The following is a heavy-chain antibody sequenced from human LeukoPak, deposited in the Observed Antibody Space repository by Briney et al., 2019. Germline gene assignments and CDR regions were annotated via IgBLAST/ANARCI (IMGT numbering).Heavy chain of an antibody. V-gene: IGHV4-39*07. Sequence: PSETLSLTCTVSGGSINRSTYYWGWIRQPPGKGLEWIGSIYYSGSTYYNPSLKSRVTISVDTSKNQFSLKLSSVTAADTAVYYCARVEGQWWFDYWGQGTLVTVSS. J-gene: IGHJ4*02. CDR3: ARVEGQWWFDY. CDR2: IYYSGST. D-gene: IGHD2-15*01. CDR1: GGSINRSTYY.